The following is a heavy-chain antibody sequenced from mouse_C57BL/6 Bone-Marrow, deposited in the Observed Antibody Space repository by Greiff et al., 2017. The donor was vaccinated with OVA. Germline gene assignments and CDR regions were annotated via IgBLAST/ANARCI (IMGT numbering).Heavy chain of an antibody. V-gene: IGHV3-1*01. D-gene: IGHD1-1*01. CDR2: ISYSGST. J-gene: IGHJ1*03. Sequence: EVQLQESGPGMVKPSQSLSLTCTVTGYSITSGYDWHWIRHFPGNKLEWMGYISYSGSTNYNPSLKSRISITHDTSKNHFFLQLNSVTTEDTATYYCARYPSYYGSSYGYFDVWGTGTTVTVSS. CDR1: GYSITSGYD. CDR3: ARYPSYYGSSYGYFDV.